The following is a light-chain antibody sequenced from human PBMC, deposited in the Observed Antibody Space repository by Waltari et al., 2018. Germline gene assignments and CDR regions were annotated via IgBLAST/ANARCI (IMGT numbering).Light chain of an antibody. Sequence: DLVMTQSPDSLAVSLGERATINCKSSQSLLYNSNDKNYLAWYQQQPGQPPKLLIYWASTRHSGVPDRFSGSGSATDFTLTISSLQAEDVAVYYCQQYYSRRTFGQGTKVEIK. J-gene: IGKJ1*01. CDR1: QSLLYNSNDKNY. CDR3: QQYYSRRT. CDR2: WAS. V-gene: IGKV4-1*01.